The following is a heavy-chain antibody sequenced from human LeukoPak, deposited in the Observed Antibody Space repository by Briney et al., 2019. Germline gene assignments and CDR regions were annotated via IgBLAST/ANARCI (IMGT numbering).Heavy chain of an antibody. CDR1: GGSISSGGYY. CDR3: ARVPTYYYDSSGYYSGAFDI. CDR2: IYYSGST. V-gene: IGHV4-31*03. J-gene: IGHJ3*02. Sequence: PSGTLSLTCTVSGGSISSGGYYWIWIRQHPGKGLEWIGYIYYSGSTYYNPPLKSRVTISVDTSKNQLSLKLSSVSAADTAVYCSARVPTYYYDSSGYYSGAFDIWGQGTMVTVSS. D-gene: IGHD3-22*01.